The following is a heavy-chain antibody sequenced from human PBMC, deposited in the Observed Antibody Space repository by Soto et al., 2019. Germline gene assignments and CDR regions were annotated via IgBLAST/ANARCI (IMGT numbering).Heavy chain of an antibody. CDR2: TYYSSKWYN. J-gene: IGHJ4*02. V-gene: IGHV6-1*01. CDR3: TRGWLRQGFDY. CDR1: GDSVSSNG. Sequence: PSQTLSLTCAISGDSVSSNGWNWIRQSPSRGLDWLGRTYYSSKWYNDYAVSVKSRITIXPXXSXXXFXLXXXSXTPEDTAVYYCTRGWLRQGFDYWGQGTLVTVSS. D-gene: IGHD5-12*01.